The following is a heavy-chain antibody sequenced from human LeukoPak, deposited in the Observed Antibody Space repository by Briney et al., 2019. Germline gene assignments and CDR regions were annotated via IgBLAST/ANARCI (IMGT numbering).Heavy chain of an antibody. CDR2: IRYDGSNK. J-gene: IGHJ6*03. Sequence: GGSLRLPCAASGFTFSSYGMHWVRQAPGKGLEWVAFIRYDGSNKYYADSVKGRFTISRDNSKNTLYLQMNSLRAEDTAVYYCAKVGPVVPAATETGDYMDVWGKGTTVTVSS. D-gene: IGHD2-2*01. CDR3: AKVGPVVPAATETGDYMDV. CDR1: GFTFSSYG. V-gene: IGHV3-30*02.